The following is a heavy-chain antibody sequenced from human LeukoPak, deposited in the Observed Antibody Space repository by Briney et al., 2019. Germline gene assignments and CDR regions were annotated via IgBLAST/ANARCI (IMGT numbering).Heavy chain of an antibody. CDR3: ARGGGSSWPLYYYYYMDV. CDR2: MNPNSGNT. CDR1: GYTFTSYD. Sequence: ASVKVSCKASGYTFTSYDINWVRQATGQGLEWMGWMNPNSGNTGYAQKFQGRVTITRNTSISTAYMELSSLRSEDTAVYYCARGGGSSWPLYYYYYMDVWGKGTTVTVSS. V-gene: IGHV1-8*03. D-gene: IGHD6-13*01. J-gene: IGHJ6*03.